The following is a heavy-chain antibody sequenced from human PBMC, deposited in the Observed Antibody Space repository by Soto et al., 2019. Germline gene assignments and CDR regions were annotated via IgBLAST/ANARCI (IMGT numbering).Heavy chain of an antibody. CDR3: VRDMGADYYYYGMDV. CDR2: INWNSDSK. V-gene: IGHV3-9*01. D-gene: IGHD3-16*01. J-gene: IGHJ6*02. CDR1: GFTFDDYA. Sequence: GGSLRLSCAASGFTFDDYAMNWVRRAPGKGLEWVSGINWNSDSKGYADSVKGRFTISRDNAKNSLFLQMNSLRAEDTALYYCVRDMGADYYYYGMDVWGQGTTVTVSS.